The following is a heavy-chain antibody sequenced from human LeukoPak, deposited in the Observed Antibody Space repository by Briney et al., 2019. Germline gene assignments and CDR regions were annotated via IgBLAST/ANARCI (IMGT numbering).Heavy chain of an antibody. V-gene: IGHV3-23*01. CDR1: GFTFTSYS. J-gene: IGHJ4*02. CDR3: AKSEYFYGVVDY. Sequence: GGSLRLSCAASGFTFTSYSMSWVRQAPGKGLEWVSGTSDRGDYTYYADSVKGRFTISRDNSKNTLYLQMNSLRAEDAAVYYCAKSEYFYGVVDYWGQGTLVTVSS. CDR2: TSDRGDYT. D-gene: IGHD4-17*01.